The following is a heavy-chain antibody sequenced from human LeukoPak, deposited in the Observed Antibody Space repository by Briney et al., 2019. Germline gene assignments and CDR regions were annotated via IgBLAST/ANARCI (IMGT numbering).Heavy chain of an antibody. V-gene: IGHV1-2*04. D-gene: IGHD5-24*01. Sequence: ASVKVSCKASGYTFTGYYMHWVRQAPGQGLEWMGWINPNSGGTNYAQKFQGWVTMTRDTSISTAYMELSRLRSDDTAVYYCARDRASNYTKRWLHKTDDAFDIWGQGTMVTVPS. J-gene: IGHJ3*02. CDR1: GYTFTGYY. CDR2: INPNSGGT. CDR3: ARDRASNYTKRWLHKTDDAFDI.